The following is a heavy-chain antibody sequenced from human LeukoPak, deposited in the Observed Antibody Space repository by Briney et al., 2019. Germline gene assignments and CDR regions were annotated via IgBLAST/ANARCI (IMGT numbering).Heavy chain of an antibody. J-gene: IGHJ4*02. CDR3: ASRVYGGNDY. V-gene: IGHV4-34*01. Sequence: SETLSLTCAVYGGSFSGYYWSWIRQPPGKGLGWIGEINHSGSTNYNPSLKSRVTISVDTSKNQFSLKLSSVTAADTAVYYCASRVYGGNDYWGQGTLVTVSS. D-gene: IGHD4-23*01. CDR2: INHSGST. CDR1: GGSFSGYY.